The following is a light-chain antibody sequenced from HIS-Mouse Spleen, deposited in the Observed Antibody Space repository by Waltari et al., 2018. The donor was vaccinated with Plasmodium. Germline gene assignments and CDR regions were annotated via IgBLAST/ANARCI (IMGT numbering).Light chain of an antibody. CDR2: QDS. Sequence: SYELTQPPSVSVSPGQTASITCSGDKLGYKYACWYQQKPGQSPVLVIYQDSKRTSGSPDRFSGSNSGNTATLTISGTQAMDEADYYCQAWDSSTVVFGGGTKLTVL. CDR1: KLGYKY. CDR3: QAWDSSTVV. J-gene: IGLJ2*01. V-gene: IGLV3-1*01.